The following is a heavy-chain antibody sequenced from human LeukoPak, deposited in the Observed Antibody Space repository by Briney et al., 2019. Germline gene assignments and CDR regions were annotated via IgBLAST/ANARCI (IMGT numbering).Heavy chain of an antibody. V-gene: IGHV4-59*11. Sequence: PSETLSLTCTVSGGSINSHYWSWIRQPPGKGLECIGYIQYSGSTKNNPSLNSRATIPLDTSKNQFSLKLTSVTAADTAVYYCARDGDSGGWFDSWGQGALVTVSS. D-gene: IGHD6-25*01. CDR3: ARDGDSGGWFDS. CDR1: GGSINSHY. J-gene: IGHJ5*01. CDR2: IQYSGST.